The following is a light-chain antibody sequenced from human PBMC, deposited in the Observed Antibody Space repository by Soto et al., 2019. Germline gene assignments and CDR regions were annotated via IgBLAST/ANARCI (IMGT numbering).Light chain of an antibody. J-gene: IGKJ2*01. Sequence: EIVFTQSPGTLSLSPGERATLSCRASRSLSSSYVVWYQQKPGQAPRLLIYAASRRATGIPDRFSGSGSATEYTLSISRLEPEDFAVYSCQQQGTFGQGTKLEIK. CDR2: AAS. CDR3: QQQGT. CDR1: RSLSSSY. V-gene: IGKV3-20*01.